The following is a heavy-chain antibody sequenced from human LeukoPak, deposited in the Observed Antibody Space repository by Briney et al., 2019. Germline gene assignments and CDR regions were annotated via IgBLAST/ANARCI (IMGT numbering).Heavy chain of an antibody. D-gene: IGHD6-13*01. CDR3: AKDSAAAGFDY. Sequence: GGSLRLSCAASGFTFGSYAMSWVRQAPGKGLEWVSTISGSGGSTYYADSVKGRFTISRDNSKNTLYLQMNSLRAEDTAVYYCAKDSAAAGFDYWGQGTLVTVSS. V-gene: IGHV3-23*01. J-gene: IGHJ4*02. CDR1: GFTFGSYA. CDR2: ISGSGGST.